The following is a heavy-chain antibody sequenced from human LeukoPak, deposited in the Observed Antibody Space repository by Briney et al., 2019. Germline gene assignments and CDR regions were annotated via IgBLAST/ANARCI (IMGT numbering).Heavy chain of an antibody. CDR1: GGSFSGYY. Sequence: SETLSLTCAVYGGSFSGYYWSWIRQPPGKGLEWIGEINHSGSTNYNPSLKSRVTISVDTSKNQFSLKLSSVTAADTAVYYRARVAAAAGTWFDPWGQGTLVTVSS. V-gene: IGHV4-34*01. CDR3: ARVAAAAGTWFDP. J-gene: IGHJ5*02. CDR2: INHSGST. D-gene: IGHD6-13*01.